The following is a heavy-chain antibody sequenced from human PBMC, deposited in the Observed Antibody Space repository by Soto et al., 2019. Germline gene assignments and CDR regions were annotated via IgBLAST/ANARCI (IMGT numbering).Heavy chain of an antibody. V-gene: IGHV1-18*01. CDR2: ISGYNGNT. Sequence: QVQLVQSGAEVKKPGASVKVSCKASGYTFTSYGISWVRQAPGQGLELLGWISGYNGNTTYAQMLQGRVTMTTDTYTGTAYMELRSLRSDDAAVYCCARESVERSNDYWGQGTLVTVSS. J-gene: IGHJ4*02. D-gene: IGHD3-3*01. CDR1: GYTFTSYG. CDR3: ARESVERSNDY.